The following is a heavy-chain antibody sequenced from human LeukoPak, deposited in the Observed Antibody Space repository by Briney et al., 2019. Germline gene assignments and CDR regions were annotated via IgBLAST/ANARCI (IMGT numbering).Heavy chain of an antibody. Sequence: GGSLRLSCAASGFTFSSYWMSWVRQAPGKGLEWVANIKQDGSEKYYVDSVKGRFTISRDNAKNSLYLQMNSLSAEDTAVYYCGSIGSSWYKDYCGQGTLVTVSS. V-gene: IGHV3-7*01. CDR3: GSIGSSWYKDY. CDR2: IKQDGSEK. D-gene: IGHD6-13*01. CDR1: GFTFSSYW. J-gene: IGHJ4*02.